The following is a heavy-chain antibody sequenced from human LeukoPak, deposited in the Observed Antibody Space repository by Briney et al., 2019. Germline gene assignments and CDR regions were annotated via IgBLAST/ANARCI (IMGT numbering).Heavy chain of an antibody. CDR1: GGSISSYY. V-gene: IGHV4-39*01. Sequence: PSETLSLTCTVSGGSISSYYWGWIRQPPGKGLEWIGSICYSGRTYYNPSLKSRVTISVDTSKNQFSLKVSSVTAADTGVYYCARIYCTSTSCYGDHYYGMDVWGQGTTVTVSS. CDR3: ARIYCTSTSCYGDHYYGMDV. J-gene: IGHJ6*02. CDR2: ICYSGRT. D-gene: IGHD2-2*01.